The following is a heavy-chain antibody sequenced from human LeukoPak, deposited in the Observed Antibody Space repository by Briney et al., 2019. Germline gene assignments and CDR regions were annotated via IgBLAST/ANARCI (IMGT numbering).Heavy chain of an antibody. V-gene: IGHV3-33*06. D-gene: IGHD1-7*01. Sequence: PGGSLRLSCAASGFTFSSYGMHWVRQAPGKGLEWVAVIWYDGSNKYYADSVKGRFTISIDNSKNTLYLQMNSLRAEDTAVYYCAKAIRITGTTSYFDYWGQGTLVTVPS. CDR1: GFTFSSYG. J-gene: IGHJ4*02. CDR3: AKAIRITGTTSYFDY. CDR2: IWYDGSNK.